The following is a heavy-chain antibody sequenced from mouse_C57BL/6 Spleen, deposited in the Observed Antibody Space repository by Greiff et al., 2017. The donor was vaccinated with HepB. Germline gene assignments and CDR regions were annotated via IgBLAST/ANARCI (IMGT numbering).Heavy chain of an antibody. Sequence: EVKLMDSGGGLVKPGGSLKLSCAASGFTFSSYAMSWVRQTPEKRLEWVATISDGGSYTYYPDNVKGRFTISRDNAKNNLYLQMSHLKSEDTAMYYCARGVTTVVAYYFDYWGQGTTLTVSS. CDR3: ARGVTTVVAYYFDY. CDR1: GFTFSSYA. CDR2: ISDGGSYT. J-gene: IGHJ2*01. V-gene: IGHV5-4*03. D-gene: IGHD1-1*01.